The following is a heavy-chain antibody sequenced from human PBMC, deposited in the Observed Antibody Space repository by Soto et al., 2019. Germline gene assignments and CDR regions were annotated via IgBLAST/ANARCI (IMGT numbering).Heavy chain of an antibody. Sequence: GGSLRLSCAASRFTFSSYWMSWVRQAPGKGLEWVANIKQDGSEKNYVDSVKGRFTISRDNAKNSLYLQMDSLRAEDTAVYYCARDGCSGGSCSESYYYYMDVWGKGTTVTVSS. CDR1: RFTFSSYW. D-gene: IGHD2-15*01. J-gene: IGHJ6*03. V-gene: IGHV3-7*01. CDR2: IKQDGSEK. CDR3: ARDGCSGGSCSESYYYYMDV.